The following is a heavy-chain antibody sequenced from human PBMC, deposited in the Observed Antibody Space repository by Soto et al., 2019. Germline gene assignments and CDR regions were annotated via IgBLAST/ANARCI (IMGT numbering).Heavy chain of an antibody. CDR2: ISYDGNNK. D-gene: IGHD6-6*01. CDR1: GFIFSSYG. Sequence: QVQLVESGGGVVQPGRSLRLSCAASGFIFSSYGIHWVRQAPGKGLEWVTVISYDGNNKYYVDSVKGRFTISRDNSTNTLSLQMNSLRAEETAVYFCAKDMLPSDEYSSSSTVAYYYGMDVWGQGTTVTVSS. V-gene: IGHV3-30*18. CDR3: AKDMLPSDEYSSSSTVAYYYGMDV. J-gene: IGHJ6*02.